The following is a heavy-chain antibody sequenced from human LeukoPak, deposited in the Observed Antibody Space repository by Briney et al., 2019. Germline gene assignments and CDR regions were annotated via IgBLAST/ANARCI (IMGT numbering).Heavy chain of an antibody. Sequence: GSLRLSCAASGFTVISNYMSWVRPAPGKGLEWVSGISDSGGSTYYADSVKGRYTISRDNSKNTLYLQMNSLRAEDTAVYYCAKEPYSGSQLLDYWGQGTLVTVSS. CDR3: AKEPYSGSQLLDY. D-gene: IGHD1-26*01. CDR2: ISDSGGST. J-gene: IGHJ4*02. V-gene: IGHV3-23*01. CDR1: GFTVISNY.